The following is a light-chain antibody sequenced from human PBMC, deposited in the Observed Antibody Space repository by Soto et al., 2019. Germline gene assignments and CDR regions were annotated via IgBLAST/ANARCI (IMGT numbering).Light chain of an antibody. Sequence: QSVLTQPRSVSGSPGQSVTISCTGISNYVSWYQQHPGKAPKLMIYDVTKRPSGVPDRFSGSKSGNTASLTISGLQAEDEADYYCCSFAGYYTSYVFGPVTKLTVL. CDR3: CSFAGYYTSYV. CDR1: SNY. CDR2: DVT. V-gene: IGLV2-11*01. J-gene: IGLJ1*01.